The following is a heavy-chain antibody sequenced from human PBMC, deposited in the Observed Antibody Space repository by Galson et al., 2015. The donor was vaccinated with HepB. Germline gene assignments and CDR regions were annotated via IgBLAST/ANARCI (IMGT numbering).Heavy chain of an antibody. V-gene: IGHV3-49*03. CDR1: GFTFGDYA. Sequence: SLRLSCAASGFTFGDYAMSWFRQAPGKGLEWVGFIRSKTYGGTTEYPASVKGRFTISRDDSKNIAYLQMNSLKTEDTAVYYCVRDSGIGGATGYDFEYWGQGALVTVSS. D-gene: IGHD1-26*01. J-gene: IGHJ4*02. CDR3: VRDSGIGGATGYDFEY. CDR2: IRSKTYGGTT.